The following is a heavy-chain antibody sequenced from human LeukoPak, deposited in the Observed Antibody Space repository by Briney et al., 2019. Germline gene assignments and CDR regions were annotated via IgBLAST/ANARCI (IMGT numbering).Heavy chain of an antibody. Sequence: ASVKVSCKASGYTFTTYDINWVRQATGQGLEWMGWMNPNSGKTDYAQKFQGRVTMTRNTSISTACMELSSLTSEDTAVYYCARGISRRVNWFDPWGQGTLVTVSS. V-gene: IGHV1-8*02. J-gene: IGHJ5*02. CDR3: ARGISRRVNWFDP. D-gene: IGHD2/OR15-2a*01. CDR2: MNPNSGKT. CDR1: GYTFTTYD.